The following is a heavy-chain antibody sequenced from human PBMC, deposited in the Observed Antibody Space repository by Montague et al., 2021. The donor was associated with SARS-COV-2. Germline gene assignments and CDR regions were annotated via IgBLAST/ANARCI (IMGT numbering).Heavy chain of an antibody. CDR2: MYYSGST. Sequence: SQTLSLTCTRSGGSISSRDCYWSCMRQSPGKGLDCIGNMYYSGSTYYNPSLKSRVTISIDTSKNQFSLKLSSVTAADTAVYYCARDDIVLQGVTKGMDVWGQGTTVTVSS. V-gene: IGHV4-39*07. J-gene: IGHJ6*02. CDR1: GGSISSRDCY. D-gene: IGHD3-10*01. CDR3: ARDDIVLQGVTKGMDV.